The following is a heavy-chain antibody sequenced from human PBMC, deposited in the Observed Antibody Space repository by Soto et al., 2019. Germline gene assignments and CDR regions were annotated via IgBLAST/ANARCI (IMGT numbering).Heavy chain of an antibody. CDR1: GSTFSDYY. CDR3: ARVEYYDFWSGHHMDV. V-gene: IGHV3-11*01. Sequence: SLRLSCAASGSTFSDYYMSWIRQAPGKGLEWVSYISSSGSTIYYADSVKGRFTISRDNAKNSLYLQMNSLRAEDTAVYYCARVEYYDFWSGHHMDVWGKGTTVTVSS. CDR2: ISSSGSTI. J-gene: IGHJ6*03. D-gene: IGHD3-3*01.